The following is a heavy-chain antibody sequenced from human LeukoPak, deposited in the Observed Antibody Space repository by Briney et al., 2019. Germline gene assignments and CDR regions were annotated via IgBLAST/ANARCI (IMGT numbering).Heavy chain of an antibody. D-gene: IGHD6-13*01. Sequence: SETLSLTCTVSGGSISSYYWSWIRQPPGKGLEWIGYIYYSGSTNYNPSLKSRVTISVDTSKNQFSLKLSSVTAADTAVYYCARARSGYSSSWYRYYFDYWGQGTLVTVSS. CDR1: GGSISSYY. J-gene: IGHJ4*02. CDR2: IYYSGST. V-gene: IGHV4-59*01. CDR3: ARARSGYSSSWYRYYFDY.